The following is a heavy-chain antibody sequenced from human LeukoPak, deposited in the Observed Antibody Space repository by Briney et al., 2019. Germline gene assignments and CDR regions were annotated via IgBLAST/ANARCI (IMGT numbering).Heavy chain of an antibody. CDR1: GGSISSYY. J-gene: IGHJ4*02. CDR2: IYTSGST. V-gene: IGHV4-4*07. CDR3: ARDQSVTAILYYFDY. Sequence: SETLSLTCTVSGGSISSYYWSWIRQPAGKGLEWIGRIYTSGSTNYNPSLKSRVTISVDTSKNQFPLKLSSVTAADTAVYYCARDQSVTAILYYFDYWGQGTLVTVSS. D-gene: IGHD2-21*02.